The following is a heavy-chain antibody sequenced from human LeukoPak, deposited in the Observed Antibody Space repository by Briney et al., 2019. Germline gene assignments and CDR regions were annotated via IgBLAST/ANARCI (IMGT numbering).Heavy chain of an antibody. Sequence: SVKVSCKASGGTFSSYAISWVRQAPGQGLEWMGGIIPIFGTANYAQKFQGRVTITADESTSTAYMELSSLRSEDTAVYYCARDSSRVFWSGTQGYGMDVWGQGTTVTVSS. V-gene: IGHV1-69*01. J-gene: IGHJ6*02. CDR2: IIPIFGTA. CDR1: GGTFSSYA. CDR3: ARDSSRVFWSGTQGYGMDV. D-gene: IGHD3-3*01.